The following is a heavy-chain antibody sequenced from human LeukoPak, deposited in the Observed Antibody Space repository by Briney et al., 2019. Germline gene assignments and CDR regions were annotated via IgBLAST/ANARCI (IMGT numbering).Heavy chain of an antibody. CDR3: AKDARRSSGWWFFDH. J-gene: IGHJ4*02. Sequence: GGSLRLSCAASGFVFSSLDMGWVRQAPGKGLEWVSAITHSGYGTYYADSVKGRFTVSRDNSKNTLYLQMNSLRAEDTAVYFCAKDARRSSGWWFFDHWGQGTLVTVSS. CDR2: ITHSGYGT. V-gene: IGHV3-23*01. CDR1: GFVFSSLD. D-gene: IGHD6-19*01.